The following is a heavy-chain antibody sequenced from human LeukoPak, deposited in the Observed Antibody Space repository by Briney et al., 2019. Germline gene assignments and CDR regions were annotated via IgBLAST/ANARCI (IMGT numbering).Heavy chain of an antibody. Sequence: ASVKVSCKASGYTFTSYDINWVRQATGQGLEWMGWMNPNSGHTGYAQKFQGRVTMTRNTSISTAYMELSSLRSEDTAVYYCAVTGYSSIWYGSYYYYGMDVWGQGTTVTVSS. CDR1: GYTFTSYD. CDR3: AVTGYSSIWYGSYYYYGMDV. J-gene: IGHJ6*02. CDR2: MNPNSGHT. D-gene: IGHD6-13*01. V-gene: IGHV1-8*01.